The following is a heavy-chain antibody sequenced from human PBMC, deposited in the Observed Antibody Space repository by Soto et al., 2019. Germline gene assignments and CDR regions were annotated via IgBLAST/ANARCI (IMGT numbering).Heavy chain of an antibody. CDR3: ARGKDYDSSGYPYMDV. V-gene: IGHV1-69*13. CDR2: IIPIFGTA. D-gene: IGHD3-22*01. Sequence: PSVKVSCKASGGTFSSYAISWVRQAPGQGLEWMGGIIPIFGTANYAQKFQGRVTITADESTSTAYMELSSLRSEDTAVYYCARGKDYDSSGYPYMDVWGQGTKVTVSS. J-gene: IGHJ6*02. CDR1: GGTFSSYA.